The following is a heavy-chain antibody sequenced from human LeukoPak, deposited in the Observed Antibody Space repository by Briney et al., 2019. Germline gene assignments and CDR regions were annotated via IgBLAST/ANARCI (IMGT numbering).Heavy chain of an antibody. D-gene: IGHD3-22*01. CDR3: AKDRPNFHENSGHYYRRDGDS. CDR1: GFTFSNAW. V-gene: IGHV3-23*01. CDR2: MCGTAGCT. J-gene: IGHJ5*01. Sequence: GGSLRLSCAASGFTFSNAWMSWVRQAPGTGLEWVASMCGTAGCTFYPDSVKGRFTISRDNSKNVLYLRMNSLTAEDTAIYYCAKDRPNFHENSGHYYRRDGDSWGQGTLVTVSS.